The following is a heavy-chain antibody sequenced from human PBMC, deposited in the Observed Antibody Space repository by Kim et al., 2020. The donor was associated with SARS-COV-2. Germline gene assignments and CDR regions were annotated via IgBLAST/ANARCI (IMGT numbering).Heavy chain of an antibody. CDR1: GFTFSSYA. J-gene: IGHJ4*02. D-gene: IGHD3-22*01. CDR3: VKGGTMIVVANSGFDY. CDR2: ISSNGGST. V-gene: IGHV3-64D*09. Sequence: GGSLRLSCSASGFTFSSYAMHWVRQAPGKGLEYVSAISSNGGSTYYADSVKGRFTISRDNSKNTLYLQMSSLRAEDTAVYYCVKGGTMIVVANSGFDYWGQGTLVTVSS.